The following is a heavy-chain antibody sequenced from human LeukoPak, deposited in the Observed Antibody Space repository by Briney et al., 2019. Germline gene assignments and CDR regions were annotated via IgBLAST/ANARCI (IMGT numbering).Heavy chain of an antibody. CDR2: ISNSGST. CDR3: ATISGSYYNDLQHENWFDP. CDR1: GGSISSYF. D-gene: IGHD3-10*01. V-gene: IGHV4-59*08. Sequence: SETLSLTCTVSGGSISSYFWSWLRQPPGKGLEWIGCISNSGSTNYNPSLKSRVTISVDTSRNQFSLKLSSVTAADTAVYYCATISGSYYNDLQHENWFDPWGQGTLVTVSS. J-gene: IGHJ5*02.